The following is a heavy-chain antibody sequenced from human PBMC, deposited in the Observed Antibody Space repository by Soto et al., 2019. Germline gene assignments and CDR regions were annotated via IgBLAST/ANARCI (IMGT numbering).Heavy chain of an antibody. CDR3: ARDWGSSYYDSSGYYHPYYYYGMDV. D-gene: IGHD3-22*01. CDR1: GYTFTSYG. J-gene: IGHJ6*02. V-gene: IGHV1-18*01. Sequence: ASVRVSCKXSGYTFTSYGISWVRQAPGQGLEWMGWISAYNGNTNYAQKLQGRVTMTTDTSTSTAYMELRSLRSDDTAVYYCARDWGSSYYDSSGYYHPYYYYGMDVWGQGTTVTVSS. CDR2: ISAYNGNT.